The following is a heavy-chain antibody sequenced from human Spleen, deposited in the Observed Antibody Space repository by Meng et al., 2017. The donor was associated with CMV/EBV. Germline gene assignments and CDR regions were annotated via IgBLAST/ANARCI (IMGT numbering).Heavy chain of an antibody. CDR2: INSDGSST. CDR3: ARLHRGRFGDLDFDY. D-gene: IGHD3-10*01. Sequence: GESLKISCAASGFTFSSYWMHWVRQAPGKGLVWVSRINSDGSSTNYADSVKGRFTISRDNAKNTLYLQMNSLRAEDTAVYYCARLHRGRFGDLDFDYWGQGTLVTVS. CDR1: GFTFSSYW. J-gene: IGHJ4*02. V-gene: IGHV3-74*01.